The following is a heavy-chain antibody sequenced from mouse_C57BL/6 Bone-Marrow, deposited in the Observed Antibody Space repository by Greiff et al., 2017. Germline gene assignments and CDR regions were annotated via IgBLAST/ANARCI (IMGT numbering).Heavy chain of an antibody. V-gene: IGHV5-2*01. CDR3: ARGSTVVEDYAMDY. Sequence: EVKVVASGGGLVQPGESLKLSCESNEYEFPSHDMSWVRKTPEKRLELVAAINSDGGSTYYPDTMERRFIISRDNTKKTLYLQMSSLRSEDTALYYCARGSTVVEDYAMDYWGQGTSVTVSS. D-gene: IGHD1-1*01. J-gene: IGHJ4*01. CDR2: INSDGGST. CDR1: EYEFPSHD.